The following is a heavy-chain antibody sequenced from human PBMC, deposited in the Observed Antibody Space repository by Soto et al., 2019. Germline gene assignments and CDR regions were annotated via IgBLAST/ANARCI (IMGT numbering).Heavy chain of an antibody. J-gene: IGHJ4*02. CDR3: ASERVAEMATGGYFDD. CDR1: GGTFSDLA. CDR2: IIPLFGTP. D-gene: IGHD5-12*01. V-gene: IGHV1-69*01. Sequence: VHLVQSGTEVKKPGSSVRLSCKTSGGTFSDLAFSWVRQAPGQGLEWMGGIIPLFGTPNYAQYFQGRVTIIADESSSTIDMELGSLRSEDTAVYYCASERVAEMATGGYFDDWGQGTLVTVSS.